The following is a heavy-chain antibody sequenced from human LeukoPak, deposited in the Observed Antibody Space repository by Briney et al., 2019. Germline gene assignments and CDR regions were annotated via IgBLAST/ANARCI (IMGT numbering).Heavy chain of an antibody. CDR2: MSGSGGSI. V-gene: IGHV3-23*01. CDR3: AKYTAVGVRWFDP. J-gene: IGHJ5*02. D-gene: IGHD4-23*01. CDR1: GITIRTYA. Sequence: PGGSLRLSCAVSGITIRTYAMSWVRQAPGKGLEWVSAMSGSGGSIYYADSVKGRFTISRDNSKNTLYLQMNSLRAEDTAVYYCAKYTAVGVRWFDPWGQGTLVTVSS.